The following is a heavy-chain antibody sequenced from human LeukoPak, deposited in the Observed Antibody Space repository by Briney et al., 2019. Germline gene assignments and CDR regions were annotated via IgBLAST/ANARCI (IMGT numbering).Heavy chain of an antibody. D-gene: IGHD3-3*01. CDR3: ARGHRNDFWSGYYIRSRAFDI. V-gene: IGHV4-34*01. CDR1: GGSFSGYY. Sequence: SETLSLTCAVYGGSFSGYYWSWIRQPPGKGLEWIGEINHSGSTNYNPSLKSRVTISVDTSKNQFSLKLSSVTAADTAVYYCARGHRNDFWSGYYIRSRAFDIWGQGTMVTVSS. J-gene: IGHJ3*02. CDR2: INHSGST.